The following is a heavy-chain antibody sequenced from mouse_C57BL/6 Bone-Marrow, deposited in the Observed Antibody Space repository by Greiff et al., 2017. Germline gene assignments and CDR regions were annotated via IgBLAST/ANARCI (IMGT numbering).Heavy chain of an antibody. CDR3: ARHGGYYHYAMDY. Sequence: VHLVESGPGLVAPSQSLSITCTVSGFSLTSYGVHWVRQPPGKGLEWLVVIWSDGSTTYNSALKSRLSISKDNSKSQVFLKMNSLQTDDTAMYYCARHGGYYHYAMDYWGQGTSVTVSS. CDR1: GFSLTSYG. V-gene: IGHV2-6-1*01. CDR2: IWSDGST. D-gene: IGHD2-3*01. J-gene: IGHJ4*01.